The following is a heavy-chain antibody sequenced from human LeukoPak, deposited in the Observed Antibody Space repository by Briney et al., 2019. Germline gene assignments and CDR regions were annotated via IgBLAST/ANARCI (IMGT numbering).Heavy chain of an antibody. V-gene: IGHV1-18*01. CDR2: ISAYNGNT. J-gene: IGHJ6*02. D-gene: IGHD2-2*01. Sequence: ASVKVSCKASGYTFTSYGISWVRQAPGQGLEWMGWISAYNGNTNYAQKLQGRVTMTTDTSTSTAYMELRSLRSDDTAVYYCARVGYCSSTSCYEPFRFGMDAWGQGTTVTVSS. CDR1: GYTFTSYG. CDR3: ARVGYCSSTSCYEPFRFGMDA.